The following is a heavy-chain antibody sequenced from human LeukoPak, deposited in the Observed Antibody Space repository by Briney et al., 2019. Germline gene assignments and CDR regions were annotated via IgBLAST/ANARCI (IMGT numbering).Heavy chain of an antibody. D-gene: IGHD2-2*02. Sequence: ASVKVSCKASGYTFTGYYMHRVRQAPGQGLEWMGWINPNSGGTNYAQKFQGRVTMTRDTSISTAYMELSRLRSDDTAVYYCARGLFLGYCSSTSCYTPFDPWGQGTLVTVSS. CDR2: INPNSGGT. V-gene: IGHV1-2*02. J-gene: IGHJ5*02. CDR1: GYTFTGYY. CDR3: ARGLFLGYCSSTSCYTPFDP.